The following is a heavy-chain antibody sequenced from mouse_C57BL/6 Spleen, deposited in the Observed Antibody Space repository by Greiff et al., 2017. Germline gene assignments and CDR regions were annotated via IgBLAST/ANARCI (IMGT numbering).Heavy chain of an antibody. Sequence: EVQRVESEGGLVQPGSSMKLSCTASGFTFSDYYMAWVRQVPEKGLEWVANINYDGSSTYYLDSLKSRFIISRDNAKNILYLQMSSLKSEDTATYYCARGGWLLRVGYFDVWGTGTTVTVSS. CDR1: GFTFSDYY. D-gene: IGHD2-3*01. J-gene: IGHJ1*03. V-gene: IGHV5-16*01. CDR2: INYDGSST. CDR3: ARGGWLLRVGYFDV.